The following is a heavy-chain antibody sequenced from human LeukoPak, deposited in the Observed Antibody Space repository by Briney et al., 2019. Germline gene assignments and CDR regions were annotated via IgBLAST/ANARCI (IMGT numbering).Heavy chain of an antibody. D-gene: IGHD3-3*01. CDR3: ARVGMGIFGVVGSYYYYMDV. Sequence: ASVKVSCTASGYTFTGYYMHWVRQAPGQGLEWMGWINPNSGGTNYAQKFQGRVTMTRDTSISTAYMELSRLRSDDTAVYYCARVGMGIFGVVGSYYYYMDVWGKGTTVTVSS. V-gene: IGHV1-2*02. CDR1: GYTFTGYY. CDR2: INPNSGGT. J-gene: IGHJ6*03.